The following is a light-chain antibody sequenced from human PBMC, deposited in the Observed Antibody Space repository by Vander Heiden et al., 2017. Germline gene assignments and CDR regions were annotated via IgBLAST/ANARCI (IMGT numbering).Light chain of an antibody. J-gene: IGKJ2*01. Sequence: AIQLTQSPSSLSASVGDRVTITCRASQGISSALAWYQQKPGKAPKLLIHDASSLESGVPSRFSGSGSGTDFTLTISSLQPEDFATYYCQQCNSDPHAYTFGQGTKLEIK. CDR2: DAS. V-gene: IGKV1-13*02. CDR1: QGISSA. CDR3: QQCNSDPHAYT.